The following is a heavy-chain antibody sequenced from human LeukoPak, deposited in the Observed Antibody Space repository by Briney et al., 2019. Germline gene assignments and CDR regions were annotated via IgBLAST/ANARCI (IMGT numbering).Heavy chain of an antibody. CDR1: GGSISSYY. D-gene: IGHD4-17*01. J-gene: IGHJ5*02. Sequence: PSETLSLTCTVSGGSISSYYWSWIRQPPGKGLEWIGYIYYSGSTNYNPSLKSRVTISVDTSKNQFSLKLSSVTAADTAVYYCARHAYGDYRWFDPWGQGTLVTVSS. CDR3: ARHAYGDYRWFDP. CDR2: IYYSGST. V-gene: IGHV4-59*08.